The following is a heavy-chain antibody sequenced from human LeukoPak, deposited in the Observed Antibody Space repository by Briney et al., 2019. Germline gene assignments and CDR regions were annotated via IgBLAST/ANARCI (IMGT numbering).Heavy chain of an antibody. Sequence: SETLSLTCTVSGGSISSSSYYWGWIRQPPGKGLEWIGSIYYSGSTYYNPSLKSRVTISVDTSKNQFSLKLSSVTAADTAVYYCARVAPRRGYSYYMDVWGKGTTVTVSS. CDR2: IYYSGST. V-gene: IGHV4-39*07. D-gene: IGHD3-22*01. J-gene: IGHJ6*03. CDR3: ARVAPRRGYSYYMDV. CDR1: GGSISSSSYY.